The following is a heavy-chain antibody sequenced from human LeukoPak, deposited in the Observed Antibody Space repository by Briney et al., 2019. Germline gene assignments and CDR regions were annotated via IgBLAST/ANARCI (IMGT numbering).Heavy chain of an antibody. CDR3: ARSFTTYTIYFDY. CDR1: GGSISSYY. CDR2: IYYSGST. Sequence: PSEALSLTCTVSGGSISSYYWSWIRQPPGKGLEWIGYIYYSGSTNYNPSLKSRVTISVDTSKNQFSLKLSSVTAADTAVYYCARSFTTYTIYFDYWGQGTLVTVSS. J-gene: IGHJ4*02. V-gene: IGHV4-59*01. D-gene: IGHD2-2*02.